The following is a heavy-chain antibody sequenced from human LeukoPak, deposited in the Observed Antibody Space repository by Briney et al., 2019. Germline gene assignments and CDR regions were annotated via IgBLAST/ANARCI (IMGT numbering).Heavy chain of an antibody. J-gene: IGHJ4*02. CDR2: IYNSGST. CDR3: ARELYYYDSSGYYYVGRELYFDY. Sequence: PSETLSLTCTVSGYSISSGYFWGWIRQPPGKGLEWIGTIYNSGSTYYNASLESRVTISVDTSKNQFSLKLSSVTAADTAVYYCARELYYYDSSGYYYVGRELYFDYWGQGTLVTVSS. CDR1: GYSISSGYF. D-gene: IGHD3-22*01. V-gene: IGHV4-38-2*02.